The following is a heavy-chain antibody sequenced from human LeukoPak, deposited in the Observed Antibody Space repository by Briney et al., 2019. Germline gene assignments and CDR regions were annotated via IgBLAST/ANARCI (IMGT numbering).Heavy chain of an antibody. CDR1: GDSISGSSYY. CDR2: IYYGGST. CDR3: ARHFAGSTGTTTRDY. Sequence: SETLSLTCTVSGDSISGSSYYWGWIRQPPGKGLEWIGSIYYGGSTYYNPSLKSRVTISVDTSKNHFSLKLSSVTAADTAVYYCARHFAGSTGTTTRDYWGQGTLVTVSS. V-gene: IGHV4-39*01. J-gene: IGHJ4*02. D-gene: IGHD1-1*01.